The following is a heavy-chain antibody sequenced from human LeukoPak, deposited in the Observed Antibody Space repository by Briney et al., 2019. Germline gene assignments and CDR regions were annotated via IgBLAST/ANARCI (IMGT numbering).Heavy chain of an antibody. CDR3: ARATGDYDSSGYYHFDY. V-gene: IGHV3-13*01. Sequence: GGSLRLSCAASGFTFSSYDMHWVRQATGKGLEWVTAIGTAGDTYYPGSVKGRFTISRENAKNSLYLQMNSLRAGDTAVYYCARATGDYDSSGYYHFDYWGQGTLVTVSS. CDR1: GFTFSSYD. D-gene: IGHD3-22*01. J-gene: IGHJ4*02. CDR2: IGTAGDT.